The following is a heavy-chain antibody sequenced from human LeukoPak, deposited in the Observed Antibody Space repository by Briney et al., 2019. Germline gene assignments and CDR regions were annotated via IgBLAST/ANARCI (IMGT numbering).Heavy chain of an antibody. J-gene: IGHJ4*02. D-gene: IGHD3-9*01. Sequence: QPGGSLRLSCAASGFTFSSYAMSWVRQAPGKGLEWVSAISGSGGSTYYADSVEGRFTISRDNSKNTLYLQMNSLRAEDTAVYYCAKAQGAPYYDILTGPDYWGQGTLVTVSS. CDR1: GFTFSSYA. CDR2: ISGSGGST. CDR3: AKAQGAPYYDILTGPDY. V-gene: IGHV3-23*01.